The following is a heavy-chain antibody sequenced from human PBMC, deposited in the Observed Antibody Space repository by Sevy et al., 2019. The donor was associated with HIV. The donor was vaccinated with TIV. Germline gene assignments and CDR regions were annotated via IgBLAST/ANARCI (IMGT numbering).Heavy chain of an antibody. D-gene: IGHD3-10*01. CDR1: GYTFTSYG. CDR2: ISAYNGNT. Sequence: ASVKVSCKASGYTFTSYGISWVRQAPVQGLEWMGWISAYNGNTNYAQKLQGRVTMTTDTSTSTAYMELRSLRSDDTAVYYCARANRLLWFGELWNWGQGTLVTVSS. J-gene: IGHJ4*02. CDR3: ARANRLLWFGELWN. V-gene: IGHV1-18*01.